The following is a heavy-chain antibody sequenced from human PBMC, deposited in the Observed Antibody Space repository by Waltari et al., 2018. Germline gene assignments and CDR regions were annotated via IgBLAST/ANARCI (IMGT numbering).Heavy chain of an antibody. D-gene: IGHD3-16*02. V-gene: IGHV3-23*01. CDR1: GFTFRNYA. CDR2: FMTSGRSS. J-gene: IGHJ4*02. Sequence: EVQLLESGGGLVQPGGSLRLSCEASGFTFRNYAMAWVRQAPGKGLAWVSGFMTSGRSSRNAESVKGRFTISRDNSKNTLYLQLNSLRAEDTAKYYCAKDVISDWEGNYFDHWGQGTLVTVSS. CDR3: AKDVISDWEGNYFDH.